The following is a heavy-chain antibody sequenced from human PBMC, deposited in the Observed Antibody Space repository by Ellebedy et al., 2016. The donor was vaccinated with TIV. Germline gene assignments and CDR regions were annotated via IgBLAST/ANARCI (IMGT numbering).Heavy chain of an antibody. Sequence: SETLSLTCTVSGGSISSSSYYWGWIRQPPGKGLEWIGYIYYSGSTNYNPSLKSRVTIAVDTSKNQFSLKLSSVTAADTAVYYCARDHGTLYRDQKGYYYYGMDVWGQGTTVTVSS. D-gene: IGHD3-16*02. CDR1: GGSISSSSYY. CDR3: ARDHGTLYRDQKGYYYYGMDV. CDR2: IYYSGST. V-gene: IGHV4-61*05. J-gene: IGHJ6*02.